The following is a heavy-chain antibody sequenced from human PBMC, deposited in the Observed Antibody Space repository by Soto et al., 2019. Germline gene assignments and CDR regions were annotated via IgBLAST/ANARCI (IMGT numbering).Heavy chain of an antibody. CDR1: GGAISSSNW. V-gene: IGHV4-4*02. CDR2: IYHSGST. Sequence: QVQLQESGPGLVKPSGTLSLTCAVSGGAISSSNWWSWVRQPPGKGLEWIGEIYHSGSTNYNPSLQSRVTSSVDKSKNQFSLTLSSVTAAATAVYYCARSPHHPWDHLFYVDYWGQGSLVNVSS. D-gene: IGHD1-26*01. CDR3: ARSPHHPWDHLFYVDY. J-gene: IGHJ4*02.